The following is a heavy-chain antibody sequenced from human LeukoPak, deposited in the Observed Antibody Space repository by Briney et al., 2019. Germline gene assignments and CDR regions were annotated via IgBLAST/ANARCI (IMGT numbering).Heavy chain of an antibody. CDR3: ARLYDFWSGYPYYYYYGMDV. V-gene: IGHV1-8*01. Sequence: ASVKVSCKASGYTFTSYDINWVRQATGQGLEWMGWMNPNSGNTGYAQKFQGRVTMTRNTSISTAYMELSSLRSEDTAVYYCARLYDFWSGYPYYYYYGMDVWGQGTTATVS. D-gene: IGHD3-3*01. CDR1: GYTFTSYD. CDR2: MNPNSGNT. J-gene: IGHJ6*02.